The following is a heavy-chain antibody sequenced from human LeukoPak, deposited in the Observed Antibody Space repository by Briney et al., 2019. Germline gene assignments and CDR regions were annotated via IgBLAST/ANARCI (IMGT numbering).Heavy chain of an antibody. CDR1: GFTFDDYG. V-gene: IGHV3-20*04. CDR2: INWNGGST. Sequence: PGGSLRLSCAASGFTFDDYGMSWVRQAPGKGLEWVSFINWNGGSTGYADSVKGRFTISRDNAKNSLYLQMNSLRAEDTAVYYCAELGITMIGGVWGKGTTVTISS. J-gene: IGHJ6*04. CDR3: AELGITMIGGV. D-gene: IGHD3-10*02.